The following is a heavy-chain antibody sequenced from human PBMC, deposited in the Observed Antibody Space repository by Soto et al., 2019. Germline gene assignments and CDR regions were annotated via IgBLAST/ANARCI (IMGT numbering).Heavy chain of an antibody. J-gene: IGHJ6*02. CDR1: GFTFTSSA. D-gene: IGHD1-7*01. CDR2: IVVGSGNT. Sequence: SVKVSCKASGFTFTSSAMQWVRQARGQRLEWIGWIVVGSGNTNYAQKFQERVTITRDMSTSTAYMELNSLKTEDTAVYYCTRHKNYDYYYYGMDVWGQGTTVTVSS. V-gene: IGHV1-58*02. CDR3: TRHKNYDYYYYGMDV.